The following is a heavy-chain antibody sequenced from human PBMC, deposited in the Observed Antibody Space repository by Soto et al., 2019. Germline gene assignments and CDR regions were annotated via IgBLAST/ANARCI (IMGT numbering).Heavy chain of an antibody. CDR1: GYTFTSYG. V-gene: IGHV1-18*04. D-gene: IGHD2-2*02. CDR3: ASDECTSTSSYSPNWFDP. Sequence: GASVKVSCKASGYTFTSYGLSWVRQAPGQGLEWIGWISAYNGNTNYAQNLHGRVTRTTDTSTCTAYLAMRSLISDDTAVYYCASDECTSTSSYSPNWFDPGGQRSPVTVSS. CDR2: ISAYNGNT. J-gene: IGHJ5*02.